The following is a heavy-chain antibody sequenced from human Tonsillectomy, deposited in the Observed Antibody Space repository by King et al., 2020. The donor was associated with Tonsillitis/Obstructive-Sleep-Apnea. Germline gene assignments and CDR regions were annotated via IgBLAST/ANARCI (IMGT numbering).Heavy chain of an antibody. CDR1: GYTFTDSY. V-gene: IGHV1-69-2*01. J-gene: IGHJ5*02. Sequence: QLVQSGAEVKKPGATVKISCKVSGYTFTDSYIHWVQKASAKGLEWMGLVDPEDGETSYAEKFQGRLTITADTSTDTAYMELSSLRSEDTAVYYCAVTTTLTRPLDPWGQGTLVTVSS. D-gene: IGHD4-17*01. CDR3: AVTTTLTRPLDP. CDR2: VDPEDGET.